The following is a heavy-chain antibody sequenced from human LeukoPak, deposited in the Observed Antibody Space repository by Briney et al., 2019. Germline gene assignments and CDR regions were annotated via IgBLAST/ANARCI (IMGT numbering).Heavy chain of an antibody. D-gene: IGHD4-11*01. CDR2: IKQDGSAK. CDR1: GFTSSRYW. CDR3: ARVLESATTVSEY. Sequence: GGSLRLSCVASGFTSSRYWMSWVRQAPGKGLEWVANIKQDGSAKNYVDSVKGRFTISRDNAKNSLWLQMNSLRAEDTALYYCARVLESATTVSEYWGQGTVVAFSS. J-gene: IGHJ4*02. V-gene: IGHV3-7*04.